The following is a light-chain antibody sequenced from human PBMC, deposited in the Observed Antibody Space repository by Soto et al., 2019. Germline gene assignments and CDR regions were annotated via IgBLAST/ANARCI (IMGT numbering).Light chain of an antibody. CDR2: DVN. J-gene: IGLJ3*02. CDR1: SSDVGGYNY. Sequence: QSALTQPRSVSGSPGQSVTISCTGTSSDVGGYNYVSWYRQHPGKAPQLILYDVNKRPSGVPDHFSGSKSGNTASLTISGLQAEDEADYYCCSFAGSHSLFGGGTKLT. CDR3: CSFAGSHSL. V-gene: IGLV2-11*01.